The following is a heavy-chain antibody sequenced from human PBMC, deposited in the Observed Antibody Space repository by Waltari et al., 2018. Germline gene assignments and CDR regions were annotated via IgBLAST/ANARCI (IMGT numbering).Heavy chain of an antibody. D-gene: IGHD3-3*01. J-gene: IGHJ5*02. CDR1: GYSISSGYY. Sequence: QVQLQESGPGLVKPSETLSLTCAVSGYSISSGYYWGWIRQPPGKGLEWIGSIYHSGSTYYNPALKSRVTISVDTSKNQFSLKLSSVTAADTAVYYCASWSGSGGWFDPWGQGTLVTVSS. CDR2: IYHSGST. CDR3: ASWSGSGGWFDP. V-gene: IGHV4-38-2*01.